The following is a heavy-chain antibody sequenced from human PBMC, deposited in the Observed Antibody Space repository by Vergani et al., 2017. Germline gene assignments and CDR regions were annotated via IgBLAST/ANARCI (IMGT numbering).Heavy chain of an antibody. Sequence: QVQLVHSGAEVKKPGASVKVSCKASGYTFTSYGISWLRQAPGQGLEGMGWFSAYNGNTNYAQKLQGRATMTTDTSTSTAYMELRSLRSDDTAVSYCARDLRGEAAGIFNWGQGTLVTVSS. CDR3: ARDLRGEAAGIFN. CDR2: FSAYNGNT. J-gene: IGHJ4*02. CDR1: GYTFTSYG. V-gene: IGHV1-18*01. D-gene: IGHD6-13*01.